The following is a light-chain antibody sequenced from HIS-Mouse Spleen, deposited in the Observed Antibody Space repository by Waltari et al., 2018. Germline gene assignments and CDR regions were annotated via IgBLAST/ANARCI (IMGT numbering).Light chain of an antibody. J-gene: IGLJ3*02. V-gene: IGLV2-23*01. Sequence: QSALTQPASVSGSPGQSITIPCTGTSSDVWSYNLVDGYQQHPGKAPKLMIYEASKRPSGVSHRFSGSKSGNTASLTISGLQAEDEADYYCCSYAGSSTWVFGGGTKLTVL. CDR3: CSYAGSSTWV. CDR2: EAS. CDR1: SSDVWSYNL.